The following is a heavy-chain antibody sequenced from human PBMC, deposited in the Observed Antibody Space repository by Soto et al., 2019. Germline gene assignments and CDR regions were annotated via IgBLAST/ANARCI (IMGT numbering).Heavy chain of an antibody. CDR3: ASDGTSSTYYYLSLGGIGP. J-gene: IGHJ5*02. Sequence: EVQLVESGGGLVKPGGSLRLSCAASGFTFSSYSMNWVRQAPGKGLEWVSSISSSSSYIYYADSVKGRFTISRDNAKNSRDLQMNSLSAEDTAVYCCASDGTSSTYYYLSLGGIGPWGQGTLVPVSP. CDR2: ISSSSSYI. D-gene: IGHD3-10*01. V-gene: IGHV3-21*01. CDR1: GFTFSSYS.